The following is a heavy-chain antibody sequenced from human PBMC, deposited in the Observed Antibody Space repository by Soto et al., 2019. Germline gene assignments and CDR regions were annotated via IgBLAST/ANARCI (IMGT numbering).Heavy chain of an antibody. CDR1: GFTFSSYA. J-gene: IGHJ5*02. V-gene: IGHV3-23*01. D-gene: IGHD6-13*01. CDR2: ISGSGGST. CDR3: AKESSPSYSSSWYGWFDP. Sequence: GGSLRLSCAASGFTFSSYAMSWVRQAPGKGLEWVSAISGSGGSTYYADSVKGRFTISRDNSKNTLYLQMNSLRAEDTAVYYCAKESSPSYSSSWYGWFDPWAQGTLVTVSS.